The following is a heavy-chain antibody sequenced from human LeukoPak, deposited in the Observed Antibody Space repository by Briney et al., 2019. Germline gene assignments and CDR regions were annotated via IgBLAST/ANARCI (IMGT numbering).Heavy chain of an antibody. Sequence: GASVKVSCKASGYTFTGYYMHWVRQAPGQGLEWMGWISAYNGNTNYAQKLQGRVTMTTDTSTSTAYMELRSLRSDDTAVYYCARDSYDFWSGSLYYFDYWGQGTLVTVSS. CDR3: ARDSYDFWSGSLYYFDY. CDR1: GYTFTGYY. CDR2: ISAYNGNT. D-gene: IGHD3-3*01. J-gene: IGHJ4*02. V-gene: IGHV1-18*04.